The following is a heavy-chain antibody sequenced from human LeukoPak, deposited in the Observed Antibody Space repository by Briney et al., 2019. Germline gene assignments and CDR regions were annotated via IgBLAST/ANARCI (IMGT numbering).Heavy chain of an antibody. CDR2: IKQDGSEK. J-gene: IGHJ6*03. Sequence: GGSLRLSCAASGFTFSSYWMSWVRQAPGKGLEWVANIKQDGSEKYYVDSVKGRFTISRDNAKNSLYLQMNSLRAEDTAVYYCARVRYHYDFWSGPLDYYYYMDVWGKGTTVTVSS. CDR3: ARVRYHYDFWSGPLDYYYYMDV. V-gene: IGHV3-7*01. CDR1: GFTFSSYW. D-gene: IGHD3-3*01.